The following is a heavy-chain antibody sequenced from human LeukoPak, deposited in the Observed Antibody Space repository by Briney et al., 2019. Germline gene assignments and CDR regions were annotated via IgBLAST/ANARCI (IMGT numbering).Heavy chain of an antibody. V-gene: IGHV3-7*01. CDR1: GFTFSSNW. D-gene: IGHD4-23*01. CDR2: IKQDGSEK. Sequence: GGSLRLSCAASGFTFSSNWMSWVRQAPGKGLEWVANIKQDGSEKYYEDSVKGRFTISRGNAKNSLYLQMNSLRAEDTAVYYCARDYGGSSPFDYWGQGTLVTVSS. CDR3: ARDYGGSSPFDY. J-gene: IGHJ4*02.